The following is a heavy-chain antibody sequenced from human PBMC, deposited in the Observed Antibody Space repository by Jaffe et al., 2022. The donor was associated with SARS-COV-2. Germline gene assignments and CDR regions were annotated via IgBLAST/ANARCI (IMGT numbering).Heavy chain of an antibody. J-gene: IGHJ6*02. V-gene: IGHV3-21*01. CDR3: ARDMAAREGDDYYYYGMDV. D-gene: IGHD6-6*01. CDR1: GFTFSSYS. CDR2: ISSSSSYI. Sequence: EVQLVESGGGLVKPGGSLRLSCAASGFTFSSYSMNWVRQAPGKGLEWVSSISSSSSYIYYADSVKGRFTISRDNAKNSLYLQMNSLRAEDTAVYYCARDMAAREGDDYYYYGMDVWGQGTTVTVSS.